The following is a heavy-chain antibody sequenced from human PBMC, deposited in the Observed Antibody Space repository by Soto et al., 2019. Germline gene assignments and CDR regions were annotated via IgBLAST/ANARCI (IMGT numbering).Heavy chain of an antibody. V-gene: IGHV3-30-3*01. CDR2: ISYDGSNK. D-gene: IGHD4-17*01. CDR3: ARDLFWKPVTTTTTEFDY. J-gene: IGHJ4*02. Sequence: QVQLVESGGGVVQPGRSLRLSCAASGLTFSSYAMHWVRQAPGKGLEWVAVISYDGSNKYYADSVKGRFTISRDNSKNTLYLQMNSLRADDTAVYYCARDLFWKPVTTTTTEFDYWGQGTLVTVSS. CDR1: GLTFSSYA.